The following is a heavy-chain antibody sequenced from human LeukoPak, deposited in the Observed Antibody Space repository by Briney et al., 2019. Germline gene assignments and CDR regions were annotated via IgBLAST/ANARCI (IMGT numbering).Heavy chain of an antibody. CDR2: IYISGNT. V-gene: IGHV4-61*02. CDR3: ARDLYYYDSSGYYLFDY. Sequence: SETLSLTCTVSGGSISSGSYYWSWLRQPAGKGLAWIGRIYISGNTNYNPSLMSRVTISVDTSKNQFSLKLSSVTAADTAVYYCARDLYYYDSSGYYLFDYWGQGTLVTVSS. CDR1: GGSISSGSYY. D-gene: IGHD3-22*01. J-gene: IGHJ4*02.